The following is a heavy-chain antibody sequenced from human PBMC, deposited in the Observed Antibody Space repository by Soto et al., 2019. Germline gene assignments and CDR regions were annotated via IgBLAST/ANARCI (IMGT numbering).Heavy chain of an antibody. CDR2: INHSGST. V-gene: IGHV4-34*01. D-gene: IGHD6-19*01. Sequence: SETLSLTCAVYGGSFSGYYWGWIRQPPGKGLEWIGEINHSGSTNYNPSLKSRGTTSVDTPKNQFSLKLSSVTAADTAVYYCARGGLVRLLRYYGMDVWDQGTTVTVSS. J-gene: IGHJ6*02. CDR3: ARGGLVRLLRYYGMDV. CDR1: GGSFSGYY.